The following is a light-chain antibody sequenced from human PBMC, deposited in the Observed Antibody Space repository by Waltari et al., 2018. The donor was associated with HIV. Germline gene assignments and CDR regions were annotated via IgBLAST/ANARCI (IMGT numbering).Light chain of an antibody. CDR1: SSNIGNND. V-gene: IGLV1-47*01. CDR3: DAWDDSLSGRV. J-gene: IGLJ3*02. CDR2: RNN. Sequence: QSVLTQPPSASGTPGQMVTISCSGGSSNIGNNDVYLFQQLPGTATKLLIYRNNQRPSGVHDRFTGSKSGTSVSLAISGLRSEDEADYYCDAWDDSLSGRVFGGGTKLTVL.